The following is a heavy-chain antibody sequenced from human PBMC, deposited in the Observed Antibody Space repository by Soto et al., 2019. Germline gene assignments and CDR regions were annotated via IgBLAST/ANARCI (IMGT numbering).Heavy chain of an antibody. V-gene: IGHV2-5*02. CDR1: GFSLSASTVG. D-gene: IGHD6-19*01. CDR3: AGSGWNVHWFDP. CDR2: IYWDDDK. Sequence: QITLKESGPTLVKPTQTLTLTCTFSGFSLSASTVGVGWIRQPPGKALEWLALIYWDDDKRYSPSLRSRLTITKDNSKTQVGPTMTNMDPVDTATHYCAGSGWNVHWFDPWGQGTLVTLSS. J-gene: IGHJ5*02.